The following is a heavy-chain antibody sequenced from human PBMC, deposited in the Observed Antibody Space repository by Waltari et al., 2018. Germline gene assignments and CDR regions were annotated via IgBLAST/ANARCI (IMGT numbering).Heavy chain of an antibody. CDR1: GGTFSSYA. CDR3: ARGRQLAPTANYYYYYGMDV. J-gene: IGHJ6*01. CDR2: IIPIFGTA. D-gene: IGHD6-6*01. V-gene: IGHV1-69*08. Sequence: QVQLVQSGAEVKKPGSSVKVSCKASGGTFSSYAISWVRQAPGQGLEWMGRIIPIFGTANYAQKFQGRVTITADKSTSTAYMELSSLRSEDTAVYYCARGRQLAPTANYYYYYGMDVWGQGTTVTVSS.